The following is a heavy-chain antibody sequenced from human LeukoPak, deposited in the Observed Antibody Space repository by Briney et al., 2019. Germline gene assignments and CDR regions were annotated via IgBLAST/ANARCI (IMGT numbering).Heavy chain of an antibody. CDR1: GYTFTSYG. CDR2: ISPYNGNT. Sequence: GASVKVSCKASGYTFTSYGISWVRQAPGQGPEWMGWISPYNGNTNYAQKLQGRVTMTTDTSTSTAYMELRSLRSDDTAVYYCARPQEEDGYNYNWAFDYWGQGTLVTVSS. V-gene: IGHV1-18*01. CDR3: ARPQEEDGYNYNWAFDY. J-gene: IGHJ4*02. D-gene: IGHD5-24*01.